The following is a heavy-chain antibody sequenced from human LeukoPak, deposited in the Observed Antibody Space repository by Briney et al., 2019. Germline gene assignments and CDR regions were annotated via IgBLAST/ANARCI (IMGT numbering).Heavy chain of an antibody. D-gene: IGHD1-1*01. CDR3: ARGDWNDVVLDY. CDR1: GFTFSSYA. V-gene: IGHV3-30-3*01. Sequence: GGSLRLSCAATGFTFSSYAMHWVRQAPCKGLEWVAVISYDGSNKYYADSVKGRFTISRDNSKNTLYLQVNSLRAEDTAVYYCARGDWNDVVLDYWGQGTLVTVSS. CDR2: ISYDGSNK. J-gene: IGHJ4*02.